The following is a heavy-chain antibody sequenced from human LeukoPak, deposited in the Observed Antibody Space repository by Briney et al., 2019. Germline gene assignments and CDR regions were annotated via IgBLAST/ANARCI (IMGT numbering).Heavy chain of an antibody. CDR3: AKDAGEGTTPVY. D-gene: IGHD2-15*01. V-gene: IGHV3-30-3*01. CDR2: ILPDGVTK. J-gene: IGHJ4*02. CDR1: GFTFINYA. Sequence: GGSLRLSCAASGFTFINYAMHWVRQAPGKGLEWVAIILPDGVTKFYADAVKGRFTISRDNSRNTKYLQMNSLTSEDTAVYYCAKDAGEGTTPVYWGQGTLVTVSS.